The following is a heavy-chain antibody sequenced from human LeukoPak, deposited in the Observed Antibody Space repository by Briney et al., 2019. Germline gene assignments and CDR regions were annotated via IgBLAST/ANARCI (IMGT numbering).Heavy chain of an antibody. CDR2: IKSKTDGGTT. CDR3: TTVESGYCSGGSCYNDAFDI. J-gene: IGHJ3*02. V-gene: IGHV3-15*01. D-gene: IGHD2-15*01. CDR1: GFTFSNAW. Sequence: GGSLRLSCAASGFTFSNAWMSWVRQAPGKGLEWVGRIKSKTDGGTTDYAAPVKGRFTISRDDSKNTLYLQMNSPKTEDTAVYYCTTVESGYCSGGSCYNDAFDIWGQGTMVTVSS.